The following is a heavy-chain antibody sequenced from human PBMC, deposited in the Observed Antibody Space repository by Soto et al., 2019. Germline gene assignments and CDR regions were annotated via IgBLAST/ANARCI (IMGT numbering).Heavy chain of an antibody. CDR2: ISGRGGST. Sequence: GGSLRLSCAASGFTFSSYAMSWVRQAPGKGLEWVSAISGRGGSTYYADSVKGRFTISRDNSKNTLYLQMNSLRAEDTAVYYCAKHSDYYGSGSFLDYWGQGTLVTVSS. V-gene: IGHV3-23*01. CDR3: AKHSDYYGSGSFLDY. CDR1: GFTFSSYA. D-gene: IGHD3-10*01. J-gene: IGHJ4*02.